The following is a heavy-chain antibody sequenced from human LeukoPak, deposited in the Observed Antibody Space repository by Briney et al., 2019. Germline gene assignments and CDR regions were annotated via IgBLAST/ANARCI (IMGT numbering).Heavy chain of an antibody. CDR3: AKQGSKHRGWAYYFDY. Sequence: PGGSLRLSCAASGFTFSSYGMSWVRQAPGKGLEWVSAISGSGGSTYYADSVKGRFTISRDNSKNTLYLQMNSLRAEDTAVYYCAKQGSKHRGWAYYFDYWGQGTLVTVSS. CDR1: GFTFSSYG. D-gene: IGHD6-19*01. V-gene: IGHV3-23*01. J-gene: IGHJ4*02. CDR2: ISGSGGST.